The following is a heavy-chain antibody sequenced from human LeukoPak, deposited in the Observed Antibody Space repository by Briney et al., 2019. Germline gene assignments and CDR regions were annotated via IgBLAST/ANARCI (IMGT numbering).Heavy chain of an antibody. CDR2: TYIGGDT. J-gene: IGHJ3*02. V-gene: IGHV4-61*02. Sequence: SETLSLTCTVSGDSISSGSYLWSWIRQPAGKGLEWIGRTYIGGDTNYNPSLKSRVTISLDTSKNQISLKLSSVTAADTAVYYCARDPRGVKAILGAFDIWGRGTTVTVSS. CDR3: ARDPRGVKAILGAFDI. CDR1: GDSISSGSYL. D-gene: IGHD2-21*01.